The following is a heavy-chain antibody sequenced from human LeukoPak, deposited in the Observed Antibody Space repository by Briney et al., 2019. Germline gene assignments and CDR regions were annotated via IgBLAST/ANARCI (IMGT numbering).Heavy chain of an antibody. Sequence: SETLSLTCTVSGGSISSSSYYWGWIRQPPGKGLEWIGSIYYSGSTYYNPSLKSRVTISVDTSKNQFSLKPSSVTAADTAVYYCARARGDQSNDYWGQGTLVTVSS. CDR1: GGSISSSSYY. CDR2: IYYSGST. V-gene: IGHV4-39*01. J-gene: IGHJ4*02. CDR3: ARARGDQSNDY. D-gene: IGHD2-21*01.